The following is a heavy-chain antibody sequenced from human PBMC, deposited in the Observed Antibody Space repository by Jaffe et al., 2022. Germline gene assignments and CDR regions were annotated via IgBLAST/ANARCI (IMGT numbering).Heavy chain of an antibody. CDR1: GFTFSTYA. D-gene: IGHD2-15*01. J-gene: IGHJ4*02. V-gene: IGHV3-23*01. Sequence: EVQLLESGGGLVQPGGSLRLSCAASGFTFSTYAMSWVRQAPGKGLEWVSSISGSGGSTYHADSVKGRFTISRDNSKNTLYLQMNSLRAEDTAVYYCAKGGGSCCFEYWGQGTLVTVSS. CDR3: AKGGGSCCFEY. CDR2: ISGSGGST.